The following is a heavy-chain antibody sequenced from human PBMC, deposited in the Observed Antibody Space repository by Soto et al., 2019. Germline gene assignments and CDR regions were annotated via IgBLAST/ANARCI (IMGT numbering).Heavy chain of an antibody. CDR2: ISYDGSNK. J-gene: IGHJ6*02. V-gene: IGHV3-30*18. Sequence: LRLSSAASAFTFSSYGMHSIRQAPAAGLEGGAVISYDGSNKYYADSVKGRFTISRDNSKNTLYLQMNSLRAEDTAVYYCAKDRSLSVPEDHYYYYYGMDVWGQGTTVTVSS. CDR3: AKDRSLSVPEDHYYYYYGMDV. CDR1: AFTFSSYG.